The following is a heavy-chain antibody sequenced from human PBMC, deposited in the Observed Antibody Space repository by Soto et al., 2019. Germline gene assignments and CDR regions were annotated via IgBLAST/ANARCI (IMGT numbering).Heavy chain of an antibody. CDR1: GFTFSSYS. CDR2: ISSTSNYI. CDR3: ARDTTYYYSASGSYYRRYFDY. V-gene: IGHV3-21*01. J-gene: IGHJ4*02. Sequence: EVQLVESGGGLVKPGGSLRLSCAASGFTFSSYSMNWVRQAPGKGLEWVSSISSTSNYIYYADSVKGRFIISRDNAKNSLYVQMNSLRAEDTAVYYCARDTTYYYSASGSYYRRYFDYWGLGTLVTVSS. D-gene: IGHD3-10*01.